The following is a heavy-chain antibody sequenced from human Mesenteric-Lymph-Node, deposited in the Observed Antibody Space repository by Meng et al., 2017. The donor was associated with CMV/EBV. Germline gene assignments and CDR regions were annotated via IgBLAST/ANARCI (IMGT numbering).Heavy chain of an antibody. D-gene: IGHD2-15*01. J-gene: IGHJ4*02. Sequence: ASVKVSCKASGYTFTSYGISWVRQAPGQGLEWMGWISAYNGNTNYAQKLQGRVTMTTDTSTSTAYMELRSLRAEDKAVYYCARDGYCSGGSCYKPYYFDYWGQGTLVTVSS. CDR3: ARDGYCSGGSCYKPYYFDY. V-gene: IGHV1-18*01. CDR2: ISAYNGNT. CDR1: GYTFTSYG.